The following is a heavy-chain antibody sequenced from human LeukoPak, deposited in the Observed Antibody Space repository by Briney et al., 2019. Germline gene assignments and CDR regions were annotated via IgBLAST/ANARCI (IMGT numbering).Heavy chain of an antibody. V-gene: IGHV3-66*01. D-gene: IGHD7-27*01. Sequence: PGGSLRLSCAASGFTVSSNHMSWVRQAPGQGLEWVSVIYIGGTIHYADSVKGRFTISRDNSQNTVYLEMNCLKAEDTAVYYCARDGENHYYDYWGQGTLVTVST. CDR2: IYIGGTI. CDR3: ARDGENHYYDY. J-gene: IGHJ4*02. CDR1: GFTVSSNH.